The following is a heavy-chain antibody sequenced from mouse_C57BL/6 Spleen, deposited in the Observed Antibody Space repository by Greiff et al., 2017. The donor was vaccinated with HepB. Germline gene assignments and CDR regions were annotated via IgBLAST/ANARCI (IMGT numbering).Heavy chain of an antibody. Sequence: QVQLQQSGAELARPGASVKLSCKASGYTFTSYGISWVKQSTGQGLEWIGEIYPRSGNTYYNEKFKGKATLTADKSSSTAYMELRSLTSEDSAVYFCARSVYDYPFDYWGQGTTLTVSS. CDR1: GYTFTSYG. CDR3: ARSVYDYPFDY. J-gene: IGHJ2*01. D-gene: IGHD2-4*01. V-gene: IGHV1-81*01. CDR2: IYPRSGNT.